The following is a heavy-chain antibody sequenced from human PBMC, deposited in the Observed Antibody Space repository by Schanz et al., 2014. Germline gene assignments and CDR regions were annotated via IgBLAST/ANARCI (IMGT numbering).Heavy chain of an antibody. J-gene: IGHJ6*02. V-gene: IGHV1-69*04. D-gene: IGHD3-10*01. CDR1: GGTFSSFG. CDR2: IIPSLGLA. CDR3: ARDPSFSMVRGVIIDSYYDGMDV. Sequence: VQLEQSGAEVKKPGSSVKVSCKASGGTFSSFGINWVRQAPGQGLEWMGRIIPSLGLAKYEQKFQDKVTITADTSTTSAYMELSGLRSEDTAVYYCARDPSFSMVRGVIIDSYYDGMDVWGQGTTVTVS.